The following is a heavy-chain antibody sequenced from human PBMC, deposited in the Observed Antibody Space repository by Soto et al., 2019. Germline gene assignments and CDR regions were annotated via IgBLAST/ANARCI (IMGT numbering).Heavy chain of an antibody. D-gene: IGHD3-10*01. CDR1: GFTVSSNY. Sequence: GGSLRLSCAASGFTVSSNYMSWVRQAPGKGLEWVSVIYSGGSTYYADSVKGRFTISRDNSKNTLYLQMSSLRAEDTAVYYCARVFITMVRGVSPDAFDIWGQGTMVTVSS. V-gene: IGHV3-53*01. CDR3: ARVFITMVRGVSPDAFDI. J-gene: IGHJ3*02. CDR2: IYSGGST.